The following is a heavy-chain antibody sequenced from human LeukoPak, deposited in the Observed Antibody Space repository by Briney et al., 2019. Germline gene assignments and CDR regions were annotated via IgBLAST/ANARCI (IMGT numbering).Heavy chain of an antibody. CDR2: IKQDGSEK. Sequence: GGSLRLSCEASGFTFSSYWMSWVRQAPGKGLEWVANIKQDGSEKYYVDSVKGRFTISRDNAKNSLYLQMNSLRAEDTAVYYCARDRGALSVVTHYFDYWGQGTLVTVSS. J-gene: IGHJ4*02. D-gene: IGHD4-23*01. CDR1: GFTFSSYW. CDR3: ARDRGALSVVTHYFDY. V-gene: IGHV3-7*01.